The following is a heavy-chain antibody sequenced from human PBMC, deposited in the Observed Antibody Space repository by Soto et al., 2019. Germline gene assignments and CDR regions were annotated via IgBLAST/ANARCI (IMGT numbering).Heavy chain of an antibody. CDR2: IIPIFGTA. J-gene: IGHJ6*02. V-gene: IGHV1-69*13. D-gene: IGHD3-9*01. CDR3: ARSKRGILTGSYYYYYGMDV. Sequence: ASVKVSCKASGGTFSSYAISWVRQAPGQGLEWMGGIIPIFGTANYAQKFQGRVTITADESTSTAYMELSSLRSEDTAVYYCARSKRGILTGSYYYYYGMDVWGQGTTVTVSS. CDR1: GGTFSSYA.